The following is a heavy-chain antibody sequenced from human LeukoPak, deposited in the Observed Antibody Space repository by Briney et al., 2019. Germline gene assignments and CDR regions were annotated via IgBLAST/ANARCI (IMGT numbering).Heavy chain of an antibody. CDR2: IYYSGSTRNT. D-gene: IGHD2-2*01. J-gene: IGHJ4*02. V-gene: IGHV4-59*01. Sequence: PSETLSLTCSVSGGSLSPYYWTWIRQTPEKGLEWVGYIYYSGSTRNTNYNPSLKSRVTISLDTSKKQFSLKLTSMTAADSAVYYCARFWFSRGYYFDYWGRGALVTVSS. CDR1: GGSLSPYY. CDR3: ARFWFSRGYYFDY.